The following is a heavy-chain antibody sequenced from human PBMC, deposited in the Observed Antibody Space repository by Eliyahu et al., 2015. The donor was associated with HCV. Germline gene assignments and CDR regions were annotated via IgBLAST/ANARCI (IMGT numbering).Heavy chain of an antibody. CDR1: GYXFAGYF. V-gene: IGHV1-2*02. Sequence: QVQLVQSGAEVXKPGASVKVSCKTSGYXFAGYFIHWVRXAPGQGLEWMGWIDPNSGDTDYAQKFQGRVIMTRDRSINTVYMELKGLKSGDTAVYYCARDGYNSDYWGQGTLVTVSS. CDR2: IDPNSGDT. J-gene: IGHJ4*02. CDR3: ARDGYNSDY. D-gene: IGHD5-24*01.